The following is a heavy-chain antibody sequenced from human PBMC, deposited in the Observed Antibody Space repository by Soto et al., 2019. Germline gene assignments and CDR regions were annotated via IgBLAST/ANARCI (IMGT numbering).Heavy chain of an antibody. CDR1: GYSFVTYG. Sequence: QIQLVQSGLEVKKPGASVRVSCKTSGYSFVTYGIRWVRQAPGQGTEWVAWISPYKGSTRYSERRQGRVTLSTDMHATTVYMELRSLGPDDTAVYYCARDVQHWWDYPTGGYDYWGQGTLVTVSA. CDR3: ARDVQHWWDYPTGGYDY. CDR2: ISPYKGST. J-gene: IGHJ4*02. D-gene: IGHD2-8*02. V-gene: IGHV1-18*04.